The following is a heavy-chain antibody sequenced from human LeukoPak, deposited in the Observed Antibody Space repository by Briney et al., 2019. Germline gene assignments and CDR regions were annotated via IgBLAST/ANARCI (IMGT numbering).Heavy chain of an antibody. CDR2: IYYSGST. CDR3: ARWRGDIVVVVAAILRSLYYFDY. D-gene: IGHD2-15*01. J-gene: IGHJ4*02. V-gene: IGHV4-61*02. CDR1: GGSISSGSYY. Sequence: KASQTLSLTCTVSGGSISSGSYYWSWIRQPAGKGLEWIGSIYYSGSTYYNPSLKSRVTISVDTSKNQFSLKLSSVTAADTAVYYCARWRGDIVVVVAAILRSLYYFDYWGQGTLVTVSS.